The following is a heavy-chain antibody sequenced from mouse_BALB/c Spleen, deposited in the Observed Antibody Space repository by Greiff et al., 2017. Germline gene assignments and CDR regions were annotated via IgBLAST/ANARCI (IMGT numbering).Heavy chain of an antibody. CDR3: ARGDYDNPFAY. J-gene: IGHJ3*01. CDR2: INPGSGGT. CDR1: GYAFTNYL. Sequence: VQLQQSGAELVRPGTSVKVSCKASGYAFTNYLIEWVKQRPGQGLEWIGVINPGSGGTNYNEKFKGKATLTADKSSSTAYMQLSSLTSDDSAVYCCARGDYDNPFAYWGQGTLVTVSA. V-gene: IGHV1-54*01. D-gene: IGHD2-1*01.